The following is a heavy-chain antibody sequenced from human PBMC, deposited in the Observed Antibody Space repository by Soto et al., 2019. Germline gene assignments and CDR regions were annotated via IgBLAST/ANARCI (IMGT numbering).Heavy chain of an antibody. D-gene: IGHD1-26*01. CDR1: GFTFSSYA. V-gene: IGHV3-23*01. CDR3: AKARGATPFYYYGMDV. Sequence: EVQLLEAGGGLVQPGGSLRLSCAASGFTFSSYAMSWVRQAPEKGLEWVSAISGSGGSTYYADSVKGRFTISRDNSKNTLYLQMNSLRAEDTAVYYCAKARGATPFYYYGMDVWGQGTTVTVSS. CDR2: ISGSGGST. J-gene: IGHJ6*02.